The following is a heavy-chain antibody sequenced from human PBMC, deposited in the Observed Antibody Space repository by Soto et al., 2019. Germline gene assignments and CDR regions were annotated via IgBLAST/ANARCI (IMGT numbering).Heavy chain of an antibody. D-gene: IGHD6-19*01. CDR3: ARSPYSSGWKWGDSRVYFDY. CDR2: IYSGGST. V-gene: IGHV3-53*01. Sequence: GGSLRLSCAASGFTVSSNYMSWVRQAPGKGLEWVSVIYSGGSTYYADSVKGRFTISRDNSKNTLYLQMNSLRAEDTAVYYCARSPYSSGWKWGDSRVYFDYWGQGTLVTVSS. CDR1: GFTVSSNY. J-gene: IGHJ4*02.